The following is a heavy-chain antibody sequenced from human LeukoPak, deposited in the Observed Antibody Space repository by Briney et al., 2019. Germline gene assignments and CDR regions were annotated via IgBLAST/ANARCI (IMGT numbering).Heavy chain of an antibody. J-gene: IGHJ6*02. D-gene: IGHD5-12*01. CDR2: ISGSGGST. CDR3: ARSSGYDLNHYYYGMDV. Sequence: GGSLRLSCAAPGFTFSSYTMSWVRQAPGKGLEWVSAISGSGGSTYYADSVKGRFTISRDISKNTLYLQMNSLRAEDTAVYYCARSSGYDLNHYYYGMDVWGQGTTVTVSS. CDR1: GFTFSSYT. V-gene: IGHV3-23*01.